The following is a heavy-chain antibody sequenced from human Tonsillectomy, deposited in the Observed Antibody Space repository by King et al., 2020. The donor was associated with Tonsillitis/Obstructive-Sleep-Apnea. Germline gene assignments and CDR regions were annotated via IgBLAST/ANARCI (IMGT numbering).Heavy chain of an antibody. CDR3: ARGPDNWNYYYYYMAV. V-gene: IGHV3-7*04. Sequence: VQLVESGGGLVQPGGSLRLSCAASGFTFSSYWMSWVRQAPGKGLEWVANIKQDGSEKYYVDSVKGRFTISRDNAKNSLYLQMNSLRAEDTAVYYCARGPDNWNYYYYYMAVWGKGTTVTVSS. D-gene: IGHD1-20*01. J-gene: IGHJ6*03. CDR2: IKQDGSEK. CDR1: GFTFSSYW.